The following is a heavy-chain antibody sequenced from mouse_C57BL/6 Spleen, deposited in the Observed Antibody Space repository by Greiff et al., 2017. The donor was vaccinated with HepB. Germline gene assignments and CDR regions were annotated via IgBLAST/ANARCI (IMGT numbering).Heavy chain of an antibody. CDR2: ISYDGSN. CDR3: ATIYEYYFDY. Sequence: ESGPGLVKPSQSLSLTCSVTGYSITSGYYWNWIRQFPGNKLEWMGYISYDGSNNYNPSLKNRISITRDTSKNQFFLKLNSVTTEDTATYYCATIYEYYFDYWGQGTTLTVSS. J-gene: IGHJ2*01. CDR1: GYSITSGYY. D-gene: IGHD1-1*01. V-gene: IGHV3-6*01.